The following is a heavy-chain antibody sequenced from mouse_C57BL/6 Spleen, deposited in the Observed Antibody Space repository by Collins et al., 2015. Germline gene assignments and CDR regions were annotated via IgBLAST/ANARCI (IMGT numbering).Heavy chain of an antibody. CDR1: GYTFTSYY. CDR3: ARDGYFFAY. D-gene: IGHD2-3*01. Sequence: QVQLQQSGPELVKPGASVKISCKASGYTFTSYYIHWVKQRPGQGLEWIGYIYPRDGSTNYNEKFKGKATLTADTSSSTAYMQLSSLTSEDSAVYFCARDGYFFAYWGQGTLVTVSA. J-gene: IGHJ3*01. V-gene: IGHV1S12*01. CDR2: IYPRDGST.